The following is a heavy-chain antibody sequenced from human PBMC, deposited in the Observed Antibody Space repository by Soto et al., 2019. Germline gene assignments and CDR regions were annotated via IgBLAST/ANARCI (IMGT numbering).Heavy chain of an antibody. D-gene: IGHD4-17*01. CDR2: ISYDGRNE. J-gene: IGHJ4*02. V-gene: IGHV3-30*04. CDR1: GFTFSSYA. CDR3: ARVGDDYGDSPIDH. Sequence: QVQLVESGGGVVQPGRSLRLSCAASGFTFSSYALHWVRQAPGKGLEWVAVISYDGRNEYQADSVKGRFTINRDNSKNTLYLQMNSLRLEDTAVYYCARVGDDYGDSPIDHWGQGTLVTVSS.